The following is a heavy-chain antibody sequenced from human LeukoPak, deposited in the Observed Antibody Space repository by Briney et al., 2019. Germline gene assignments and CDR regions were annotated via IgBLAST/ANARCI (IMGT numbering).Heavy chain of an antibody. D-gene: IGHD3-22*01. Sequence: ASVKVSCKASGYTFTSYGISWVRQAPGQGLEWMGWISAYNGNTNYAQKVQGRVTMTTDTSTSTAYMELRSLRSEDTAVYYCARGTDYYDSSDDAFDIWGQGTMATVSS. J-gene: IGHJ3*02. CDR3: ARGTDYYDSSDDAFDI. CDR1: GYTFTSYG. CDR2: ISAYNGNT. V-gene: IGHV1-18*01.